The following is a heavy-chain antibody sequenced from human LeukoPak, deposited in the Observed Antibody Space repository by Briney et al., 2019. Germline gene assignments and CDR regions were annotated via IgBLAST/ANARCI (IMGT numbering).Heavy chain of an antibody. V-gene: IGHV4-34*01. CDR2: INHSGST. J-gene: IGHJ4*02. CDR1: GGSFSGYY. D-gene: IGHD3-3*01. Sequence: SETLSLTCAVYGGSFSGYYWSWIRQPPGKGLEWIGEINHSGSTNYNPSLKSRVTISVDTSKNQFSLKLSSVTAADTAVYYCARGGLRFQKYWGQGTLATVSS. CDR3: ARGGLRFQKY.